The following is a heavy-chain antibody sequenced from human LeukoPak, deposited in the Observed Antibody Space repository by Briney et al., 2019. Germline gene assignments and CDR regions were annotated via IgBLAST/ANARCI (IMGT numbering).Heavy chain of an antibody. J-gene: IGHJ6*02. CDR1: GGSISSYY. D-gene: IGHD3-16*02. V-gene: IGHV4-59*08. CDR2: IYYTEIT. CDR3: TRHDAVPVIGHGMGV. Sequence: SETLSLTCTVSGGSISSYYWSWIRQPPGKGLEWICYIYYTEITNYNPSLESQVTISVDTSKNQFSLKLNSVTVADTAVYYCTRHDAVPVIGHGMGVWGQGTTVTVSS.